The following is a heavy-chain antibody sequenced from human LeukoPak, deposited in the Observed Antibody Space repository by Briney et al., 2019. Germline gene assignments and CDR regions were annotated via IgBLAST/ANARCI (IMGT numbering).Heavy chain of an antibody. J-gene: IGHJ4*02. CDR2: ISGSGGST. D-gene: IGHD3-22*01. CDR3: AKDLTYYYDSSGYYTFDY. Sequence: GGSLRLSCAASGFTFDDYGMNWVRQAPGKGLEWVSVISGSGGSTYYAASVKGRFTISRDNSRNTLYLQMNSLRAEDTAVYYCAKDLTYYYDSSGYYTFDYWGQGTLVTVSS. CDR1: GFTFDDYG. V-gene: IGHV3-23*01.